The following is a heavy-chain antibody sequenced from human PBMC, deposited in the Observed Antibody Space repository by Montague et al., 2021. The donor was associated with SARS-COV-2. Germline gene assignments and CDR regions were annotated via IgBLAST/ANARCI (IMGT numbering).Heavy chain of an antibody. V-gene: IGHV4-39*01. J-gene: IGHJ5*01. CDR3: ARHDISSDWFDP. CDR2: FSYSGST. Sequence: SETLSLTCTVSGGSVSSSRYSWGWIRQPPGKGLEWIGSFSYSGSTYSNPSLNNRVTISMDTSRNHFSLKLTSVTTADTAVYYCARHDISSDWFDPWGQGTMVTVSS. D-gene: IGHD3-3*02. CDR1: GGSVSSSRYS.